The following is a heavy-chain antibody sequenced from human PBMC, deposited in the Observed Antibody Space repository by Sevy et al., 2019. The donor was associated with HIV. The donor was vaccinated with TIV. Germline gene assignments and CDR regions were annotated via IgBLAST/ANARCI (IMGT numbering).Heavy chain of an antibody. Sequence: GGSLRLSCAASAFCFNTYAMSWVRRAPGKGLEWVSTISGSGDSTFYSDSVKGRFTISRDNSKNTLYLQMNSLRAEDTAVYYCAKPRGSCYFDYWGQGTLVTVSS. CDR1: AFCFNTYA. J-gene: IGHJ4*02. D-gene: IGHD3-16*01. V-gene: IGHV3-23*01. CDR2: ISGSGDST. CDR3: AKPRGSCYFDY.